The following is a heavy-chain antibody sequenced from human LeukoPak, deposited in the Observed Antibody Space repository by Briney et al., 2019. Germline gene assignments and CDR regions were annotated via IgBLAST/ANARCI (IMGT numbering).Heavy chain of an antibody. CDR1: GFTFSTYA. J-gene: IGHJ3*02. CDR3: GRHGGAFEI. CDR2: ISGGGGTT. V-gene: IGHV3-23*01. Sequence: GGSLRLSCAASGFTFSTYAMNWVRQAPGKGLEWVSAISGGGGTTYYADSVKGRFTISRDNAKNSLYLQMNSLTVEDTAVYYCGRHGGAFEIWGQGTMVTVSS.